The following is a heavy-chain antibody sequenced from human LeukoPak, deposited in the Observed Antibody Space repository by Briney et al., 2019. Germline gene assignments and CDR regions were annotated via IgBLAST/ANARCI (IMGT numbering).Heavy chain of an antibody. D-gene: IGHD5-18*01. CDR1: GYTFTGYY. J-gene: IGHJ4*02. CDR3: ARGLVDTDMLGDY. Sequence: ASVNVSCKASGYTFTGYYMHWVRPAPGQGLAWMGWIKPKSRATTYAQKFQGRVHMTRARSITPAYMELSRLRSHHTAVYYCARGLVDTDMLGDYWGQGTLVTVYS. CDR2: IKPKSRAT. V-gene: IGHV1-2*02.